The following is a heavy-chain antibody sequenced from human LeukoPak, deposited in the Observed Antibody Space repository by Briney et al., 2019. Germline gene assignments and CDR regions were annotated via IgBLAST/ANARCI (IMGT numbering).Heavy chain of an antibody. D-gene: IGHD3-3*01. CDR3: AREGQLNYDFWSGSTNYYYYMDV. Sequence: GGSLRLSCAASGFTFDDYGRSWVRQAPGKGLEWVFGINWNGGSTGYADSVKGRFTISRDNAKNSLYLQMNSLRAEDTALYYCAREGQLNYDFWSGSTNYYYYMDVWGKGTTVTVSS. CDR1: GFTFDDYG. V-gene: IGHV3-20*04. CDR2: INWNGGST. J-gene: IGHJ6*03.